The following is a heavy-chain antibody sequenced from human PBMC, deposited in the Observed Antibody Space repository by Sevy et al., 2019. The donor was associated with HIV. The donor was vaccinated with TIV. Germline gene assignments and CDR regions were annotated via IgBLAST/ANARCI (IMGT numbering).Heavy chain of an antibody. V-gene: IGHV3-9*01. Sequence: GGSLRLSCAASGFTFDDYAMHWVRQAPGKGLEWVSGISWNSGRIGYADSVKGRCTITSANAKKSLYLQMNRLRAEDTALYDCAKGVSRITIGALDYWGQGTLVTVSS. D-gene: IGHD3-10*01. CDR1: GFTFDDYA. J-gene: IGHJ4*02. CDR3: AKGVSRITIGALDY. CDR2: ISWNSGRI.